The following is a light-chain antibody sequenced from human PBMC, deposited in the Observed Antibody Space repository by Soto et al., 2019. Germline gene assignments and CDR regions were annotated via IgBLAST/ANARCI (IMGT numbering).Light chain of an antibody. V-gene: IGKV3-15*01. J-gene: IGKJ1*01. CDR1: QSVSSD. CDR2: AAS. CDR3: QQYNNWPPWT. Sequence: EIVMTQSPVTLSASSGERVTLSCRASQSVSSDLAWYQQKPGQAPRLLIYAASTRATGIPARFSGSGSGTEFFLTISSLQSEDSAVYYCQQYNNWPPWTFGQGTKVEIK.